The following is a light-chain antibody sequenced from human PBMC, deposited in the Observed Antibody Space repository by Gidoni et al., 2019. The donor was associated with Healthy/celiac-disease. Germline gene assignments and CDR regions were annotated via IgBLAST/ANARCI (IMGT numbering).Light chain of an antibody. V-gene: IGLV2-14*01. J-gene: IGLJ1*01. CDR2: QVS. CDR1: SSAVGGYNY. Sequence: QSALTQPASVSGSPGQSITISCTGTSSAVGGYNYVSWYQQHPGKAPKLMIYQVSNRPSGVSNRFSGSKSGNTASLTISGLQAEDEADYYCSLYTSSSSYVFGTWTKVTVL. CDR3: SLYTSSSSYV.